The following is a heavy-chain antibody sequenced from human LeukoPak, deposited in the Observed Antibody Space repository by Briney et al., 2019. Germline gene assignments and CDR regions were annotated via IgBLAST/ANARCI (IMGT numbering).Heavy chain of an antibody. CDR2: IGIDSGNT. CDR1: GFTFSDYS. Sequence: GGSLRLSCAASGFTFSDYSMNWVRQAPGKGLEWISYIGIDSGNTNYADSVKGRFTISGDNAKNSLYLQMNSLRAEDTAVYYCARDWGGRFGELRYYYYYMDVWGKGTTVTVSS. D-gene: IGHD3-10*01. CDR3: ARDWGGRFGELRYYYYYMDV. V-gene: IGHV3-48*04. J-gene: IGHJ6*03.